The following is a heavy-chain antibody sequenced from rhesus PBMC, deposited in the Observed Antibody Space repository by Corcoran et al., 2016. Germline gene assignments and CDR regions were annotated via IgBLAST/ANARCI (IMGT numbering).Heavy chain of an antibody. Sequence: QVQLQESGPGLLKPSETLSPTCAVSGGFISGGFGWGRIRRPPGKGLEWIGCIYSSSGNTYYNPSLKGRVPISTDSSKNQFSLKLSSVTAADTAVYSCACYNIWTGYYTIDYWGQGVLVTVSS. CDR2: IYSSSGNT. CDR3: ACYNIWTGYYTIDY. D-gene: IGHD3-3*01. V-gene: IGHV4S7*01. J-gene: IGHJ4*01. CDR1: GGFISGGFG.